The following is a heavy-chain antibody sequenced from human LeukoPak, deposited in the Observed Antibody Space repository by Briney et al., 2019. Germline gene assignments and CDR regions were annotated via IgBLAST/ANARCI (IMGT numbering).Heavy chain of an antibody. CDR3: ARRTPGPQLDEYVAYFFDH. D-gene: IGHD2-2*01. J-gene: IGHJ4*02. Sequence: PSETLSLTCTVSGGSITTYNWIWIRQTPGQALEWIGHIYSSGATKYNPPLKSRATILLDTSKNQLSLKLSSVSAADTAVYYCARRTPGPQLDEYVAYFFDHWGQGTQVTVSS. CDR1: GGSITTYN. V-gene: IGHV4-4*09. CDR2: IYSSGAT.